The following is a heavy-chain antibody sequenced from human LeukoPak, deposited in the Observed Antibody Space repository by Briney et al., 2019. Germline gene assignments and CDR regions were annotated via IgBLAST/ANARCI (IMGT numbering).Heavy chain of an antibody. CDR1: GGSISSSSYY. V-gene: IGHV4-39*01. D-gene: IGHD2-21*01. Sequence: SETLSLTCTVSGGSISSSSYYWGWIRQPPGKGLEWIGSIYYSGSTYYNPSLKSRVTISVDTSKNQFSLKLSSVTAADTAVYYCGRHYSHDSNWFDPGGERTRVTVPS. CDR3: GRHYSHDSNWFDP. J-gene: IGHJ5*02. CDR2: IYYSGST.